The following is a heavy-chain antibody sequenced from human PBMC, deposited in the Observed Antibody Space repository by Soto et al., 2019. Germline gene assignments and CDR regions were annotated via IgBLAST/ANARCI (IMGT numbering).Heavy chain of an antibody. J-gene: IGHJ3*01. CDR1: GFTFSSYW. D-gene: IGHD6-19*01. CDR2: IKQDGSEK. V-gene: IGHV3-7*01. Sequence: ESGGGLVQPGGSLRLSCAASGFTFSSYWMSWVRQAPGKGLEWVANIKQDGSEKYYVDSVKGRFTISRDNAKNSLYLQMSSLRAEDTAVYYWASVQGLAQTWGQGTMVTVSS. CDR3: ASVQGLAQT.